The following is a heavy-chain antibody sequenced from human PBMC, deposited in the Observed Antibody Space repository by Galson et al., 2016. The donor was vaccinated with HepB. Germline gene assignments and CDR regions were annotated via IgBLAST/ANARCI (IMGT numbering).Heavy chain of an antibody. V-gene: IGHV3-48*03. J-gene: IGHJ5*02. CDR2: IGRRDDSM. D-gene: IGHD2/OR15-2a*01. CDR1: GLTFSAYE. Sequence: SLRLSCAVSGLTFSAYEFNWVRQGPGKGLEWISYIGRRDDSMHYADSVKGRFIVSRDNAKDSLFLQMNNVRVEDTAVYYCARVDPAVPGFLYSWGQGTLVTVSS. CDR3: ARVDPAVPGFLYS.